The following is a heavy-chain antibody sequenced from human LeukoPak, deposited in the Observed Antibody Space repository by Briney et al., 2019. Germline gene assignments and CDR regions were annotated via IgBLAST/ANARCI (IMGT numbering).Heavy chain of an antibody. CDR2: VYTSGST. Sequence: PSETLSLTCTVSGGSMNNYYWSWIRKPPGKGLEWIGYVYTSGSTLYNPSLNSRVTISIDTSTNHFSLRLTSVTAADTAVFYCAITTTGGYYYYYYMDVWGKGATVTVSS. CDR1: GGSMNNYY. D-gene: IGHD1-26*01. J-gene: IGHJ6*03. CDR3: AITTTGGYYYYYYMDV. V-gene: IGHV4-4*09.